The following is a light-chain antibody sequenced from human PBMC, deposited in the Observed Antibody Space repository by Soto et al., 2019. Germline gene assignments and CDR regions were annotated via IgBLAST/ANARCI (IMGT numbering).Light chain of an antibody. CDR2: KAS. CDR1: HSITNW. V-gene: IGKV1-5*03. J-gene: IGKJ1*01. Sequence: GDRVTITCRASHSITNWLAWYQQKPGKAPNLLIYKASSLESGVPSRFSGSGSGKEFTLAISSLQPDDFATYYCQHYNSYPWTFGQGTKVEIK. CDR3: QHYNSYPWT.